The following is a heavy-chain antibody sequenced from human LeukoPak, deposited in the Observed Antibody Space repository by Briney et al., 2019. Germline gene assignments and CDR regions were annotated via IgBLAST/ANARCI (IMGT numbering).Heavy chain of an antibody. CDR3: ARDRYCSGGSCNRVGHNWFDP. Sequence: ASVKVSCKASGYTFTSYDINWVRQATGQGVEGMGWMNPNSGNTGYAQKFQGRVTMTRNSSRSTAYMELSSLTSGDTAVYYCARDRYCSGGSCNRVGHNWFDPWGQGTLVTVSS. CDR1: GYTFTSYD. D-gene: IGHD2-15*01. V-gene: IGHV1-8*01. J-gene: IGHJ5*02. CDR2: MNPNSGNT.